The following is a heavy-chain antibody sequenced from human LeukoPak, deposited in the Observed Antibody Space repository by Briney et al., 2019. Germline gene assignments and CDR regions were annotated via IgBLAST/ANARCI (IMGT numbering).Heavy chain of an antibody. Sequence: GGSLRLSCAASRFAFHNYAMTWIRQAPERGLEGVSSISVDGGDIKYTDSAKDRFTISRDNSKGTLYLQMDSLRVEDTAVYYCGKDPNGNFIGAFDFWGQGTMVTVSS. CDR3: GKDPNGNFIGAFDF. CDR1: RFAFHNYA. D-gene: IGHD4-23*01. V-gene: IGHV3-23*01. J-gene: IGHJ3*01. CDR2: ISVDGGDI.